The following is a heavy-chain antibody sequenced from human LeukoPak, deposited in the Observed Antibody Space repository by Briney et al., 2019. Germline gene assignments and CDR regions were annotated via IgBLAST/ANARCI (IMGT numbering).Heavy chain of an antibody. V-gene: IGHV3-23*01. J-gene: IGHJ5*02. CDR2: ITASGDRT. CDR1: GLIYSSYA. Sequence: GGSLRLSCDASGLIYSSYAMSWVRQAPGEGLEWVSSITASGDRTFYGDSVRGRFTVPRDNSKNTLYLQMNSLRAEDTAVYFCARAATNWFDPWGQGALVTVSS. D-gene: IGHD5-24*01. CDR3: ARAATNWFDP.